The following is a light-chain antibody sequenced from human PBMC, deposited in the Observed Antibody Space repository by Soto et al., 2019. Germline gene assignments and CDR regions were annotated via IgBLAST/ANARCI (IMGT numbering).Light chain of an antibody. J-gene: IGKJ1*01. CDR2: GAS. Sequence: EIVLTQSPGTLSLSPGESATLSCRASQRGSSSYLAWYQQKPGQAPRLLIYGASSRATGIPDRLSGSGSGTDFTLTISRLEPEDFSVDSCQQYGSAPWTFGQGTKV. CDR3: QQYGSAPWT. CDR1: QRGSSSY. V-gene: IGKV3-20*01.